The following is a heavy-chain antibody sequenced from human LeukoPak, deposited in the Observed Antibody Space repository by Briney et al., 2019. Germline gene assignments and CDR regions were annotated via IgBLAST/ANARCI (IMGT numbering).Heavy chain of an antibody. D-gene: IGHD4-17*01. Sequence: SGGSLRLSCAASGFTFSSYGMHWVRQAPGKGLEWVAFIRYDGCNKYYADSVKGRFTISRDNSKNTLYLQMNSLRAGDTAVYYCAKDRDYGENFDYWGQGTLVTVSS. CDR3: AKDRDYGENFDY. CDR2: IRYDGCNK. J-gene: IGHJ4*02. V-gene: IGHV3-30*02. CDR1: GFTFSSYG.